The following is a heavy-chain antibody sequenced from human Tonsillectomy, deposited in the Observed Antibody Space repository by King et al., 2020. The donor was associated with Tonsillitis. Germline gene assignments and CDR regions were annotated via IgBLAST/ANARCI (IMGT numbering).Heavy chain of an antibody. V-gene: IGHV3-23*04. CDR3: AKSRPYSGYDYYYFDY. CDR2: ISDSDGST. Sequence: VQLVESGGGLVQPGGSLRLSCAASGFTFSSYAMSWVRQAPGKGLEWVSCISDSDGSTYYADSVKGRFTISRDNSKNTLYLQMNSLRAEDTAVYYCAKSRPYSGYDYYYFDYWGQGTLVTVSS. CDR1: GFTFSSYA. D-gene: IGHD5-12*01. J-gene: IGHJ4*02.